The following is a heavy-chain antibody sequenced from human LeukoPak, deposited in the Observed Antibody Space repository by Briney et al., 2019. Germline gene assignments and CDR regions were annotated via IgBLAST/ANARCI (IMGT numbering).Heavy chain of an antibody. J-gene: IGHJ4*02. D-gene: IGHD1-26*01. CDR3: ARDEAAWEYYFDY. Sequence: GASVKVSCKASGYTFTGYYMHWVRQAPGQGLEWMGWINPNSGGTNYAQKFQGGVTMTRDTSISTAYMELSRLRSDDMAVYYCARDEAAWEYYFDYWGQGTLVTVSS. V-gene: IGHV1-2*02. CDR2: INPNSGGT. CDR1: GYTFTGYY.